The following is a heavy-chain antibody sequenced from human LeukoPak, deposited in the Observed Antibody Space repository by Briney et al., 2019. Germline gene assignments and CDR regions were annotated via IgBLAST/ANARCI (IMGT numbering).Heavy chain of an antibody. CDR3: ATIQLWFAGTPN. J-gene: IGHJ4*02. Sequence: PSETLSLTCTVSGGSISSSSYYWGWIRQPPGKGLEWIGSIYYGGNTYYNPSLKSRVTISVDTSNNQFSLRLTSVTAADTAVYYCATIQLWFAGTPNWGQGTLVIVSS. CDR1: GGSISSSSYY. V-gene: IGHV4-39*01. D-gene: IGHD5-18*01. CDR2: IYYGGNT.